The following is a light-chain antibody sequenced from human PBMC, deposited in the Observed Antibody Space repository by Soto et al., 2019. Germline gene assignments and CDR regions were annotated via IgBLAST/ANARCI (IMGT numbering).Light chain of an antibody. CDR3: QKYDSAPFT. CDR1: QDIGYF. J-gene: IGKJ3*01. V-gene: IGKV1-27*01. CDR2: SAS. Sequence: DIQMTQSPSSLSASVGDRVTITCRARQDIGYFLTSYQQRPGKVPKLIIYSASSLFSGAPSRFSGSGSGTDFTLTIFNLQHDYAATYYCQKYDSAPFTVGPGTIAEIK.